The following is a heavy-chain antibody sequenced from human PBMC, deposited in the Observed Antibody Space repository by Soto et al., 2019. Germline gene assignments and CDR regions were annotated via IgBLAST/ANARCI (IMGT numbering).Heavy chain of an antibody. J-gene: IGHJ4*02. V-gene: IGHV1-3*01. Sequence: GASVKVSCKASGYTFTGYAMHWVRQAPGQRLEWMGWINAGNGNTKYSQKFQGRVTITRDTSASTAYMELSSLRSEDTAVYYCAGAGAVAATFDNWGQETLVTVSS. CDR3: AGAGAVAATFDN. D-gene: IGHD6-19*01. CDR2: INAGNGNT. CDR1: GYTFTGYA.